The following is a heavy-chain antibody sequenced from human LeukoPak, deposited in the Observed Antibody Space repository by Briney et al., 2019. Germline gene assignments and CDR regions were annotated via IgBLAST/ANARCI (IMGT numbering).Heavy chain of an antibody. J-gene: IGHJ4*02. CDR1: GFTFSSYG. CDR2: ISYDGSNK. Sequence: GGSLRLSCAASGFTFSSYGMHWVRQAPGKGLEWVAVISYDGSNKYYADSVKGRFTISRDNANNILFLQMNSLRAEDTAVYYCARGPDASGIYRPGDYWGQGTLVTVSS. V-gene: IGHV3-30*03. D-gene: IGHD3-10*01. CDR3: ARGPDASGIYRPGDY.